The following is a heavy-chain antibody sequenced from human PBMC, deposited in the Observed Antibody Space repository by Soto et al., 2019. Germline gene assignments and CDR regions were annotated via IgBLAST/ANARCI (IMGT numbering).Heavy chain of an antibody. CDR2: LRGRGEST. Sequence: EVQLLESGGGLVQPGGSLRLSCAASVTSRFTYDTYSMGWVRQAPGKGLEWVSALRGRGESTYYADSVKCRFTVSRDNSKSTLSLQMDSLRDEDTAEYYCTLYDYIWASYTSLDYWGQGALVTVSS. CDR1: VTSRFTYDTYS. CDR3: TLYDYIWASYTSLDY. J-gene: IGHJ4*02. D-gene: IGHD3-16*01. V-gene: IGHV3-23*01.